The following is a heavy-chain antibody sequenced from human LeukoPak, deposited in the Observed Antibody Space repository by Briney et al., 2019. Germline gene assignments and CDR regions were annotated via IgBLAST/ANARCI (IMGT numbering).Heavy chain of an antibody. CDR1: GFTFSSYA. J-gene: IGHJ4*02. V-gene: IGHV3-64*01. CDR3: ARGYSYGFYGARWVPPREYYFDY. D-gene: IGHD5-18*01. Sequence: QAGGSLRLSCAASGFTFSSYAMHWVRQAPGKGLEYVSAISGNGGSTYYANSVKGRFTISRDNSKNTLYLQMGSLRAEDMAVYYCARGYSYGFYGARWVPPREYYFDYWGQGTLVTVSS. CDR2: ISGNGGST.